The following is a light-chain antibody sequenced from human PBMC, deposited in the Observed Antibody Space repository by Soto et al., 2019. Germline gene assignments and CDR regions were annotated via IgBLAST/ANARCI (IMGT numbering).Light chain of an antibody. Sequence: DIQMTQSPSTLSASVGDRVTITCRASQSISSWLAWYQQKPGKAPNLLIYDASSLESGVPSRFSGSGSGTELTITISSLQPDDFATYYCQQYNSYSITFGQGTRLEIK. J-gene: IGKJ5*01. V-gene: IGKV1-5*01. CDR2: DAS. CDR1: QSISSW. CDR3: QQYNSYSIT.